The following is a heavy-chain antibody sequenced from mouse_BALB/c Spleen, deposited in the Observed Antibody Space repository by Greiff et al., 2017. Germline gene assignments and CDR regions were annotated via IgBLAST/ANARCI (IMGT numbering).Heavy chain of an antibody. V-gene: IGHV1-15*01. CDR3: TGLLWFPWFAY. CDR1: GYTFTDYE. CDR2: IDPETGGT. Sequence: QVQLQQSGAELVRPGASVTLSCKASGYTFTDYEMHWVKQTPVHGLEWIGAIDPETGGTAYNQKFKGKATLTADKSSSTAYMELRSLTSEDSAVYYCTGLLWFPWFAYWGQGTLVTVSA. J-gene: IGHJ3*01. D-gene: IGHD2-9*01.